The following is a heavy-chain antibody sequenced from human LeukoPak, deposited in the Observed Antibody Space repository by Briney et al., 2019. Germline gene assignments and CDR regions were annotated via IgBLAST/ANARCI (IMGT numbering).Heavy chain of an antibody. CDR1: GGTFSSYA. D-gene: IGHD5-24*01. CDR3: ARGEEMAILFDY. Sequence: SVKVSCKASGGTFSSYAISWVRQAPGQGPEWMGRIIPIFGTANYAQKFQGRVTITADKSTSTAYMELSSLRSEDTAVYYCARGEEMAILFDYWGQGTLVTVSS. J-gene: IGHJ4*02. CDR2: IIPIFGTA. V-gene: IGHV1-69*06.